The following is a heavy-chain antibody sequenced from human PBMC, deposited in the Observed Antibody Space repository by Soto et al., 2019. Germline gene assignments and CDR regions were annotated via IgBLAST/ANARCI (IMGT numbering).Heavy chain of an antibody. J-gene: IGHJ4*02. CDR2: IQHSGST. CDR1: GDSISRNHW. V-gene: IGHV4-4*02. CDR3: ARNPSSHWYVFDY. Sequence: QVQLQEAGPGLVRPSGTLSLTCVVSGDSISRNHWWSWVRQPPGKGLEWIGDIQHSGSTNHNPSLKSRLTISLDKSKNQCSLKLNSVTAADTAVYYCARNPSSHWYVFDYWGQGTLVTVSS. D-gene: IGHD6-13*01.